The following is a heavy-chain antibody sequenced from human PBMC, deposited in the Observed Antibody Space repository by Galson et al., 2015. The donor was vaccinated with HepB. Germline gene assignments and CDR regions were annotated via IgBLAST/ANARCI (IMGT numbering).Heavy chain of an antibody. CDR1: GFTFSSYE. CDR3: ARDRAITMVRGVITPSGAFDI. Sequence: SLRLSCAASGFTFSSYEMNWVRQAPGKGLEWISYISSSGRTRYYADSVKGRFSISRDNAKNSLYLQMNSLRAEDTAVYYCARDRAITMVRGVITPSGAFDIWGQGTMVTVSS. D-gene: IGHD3-10*01. V-gene: IGHV3-48*03. J-gene: IGHJ3*02. CDR2: ISSSGRTR.